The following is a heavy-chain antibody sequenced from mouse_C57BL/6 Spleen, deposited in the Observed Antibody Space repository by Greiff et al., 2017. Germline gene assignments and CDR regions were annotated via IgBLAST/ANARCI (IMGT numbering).Heavy chain of an antibody. CDR3: SRPYDDYGRCDY. V-gene: IGHV1-82*01. D-gene: IGHD2-4*01. Sequence: QVQLQQSGPELVKPGASVKISCKASGYAFSSSWMNWVKQRPGKGLEWIGRIYPGDGDTNYNGKFKGKATLTAAKSSSTAYMQLSSLTSEDSAVYFWSRPYDDYGRCDYWGQGTTLTVSS. CDR2: IYPGDGDT. J-gene: IGHJ2*01. CDR1: GYAFSSSW.